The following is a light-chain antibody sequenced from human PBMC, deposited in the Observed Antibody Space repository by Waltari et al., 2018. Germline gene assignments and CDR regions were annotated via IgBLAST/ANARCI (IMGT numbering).Light chain of an antibody. CDR2: NDA. V-gene: IGLV1-44*01. Sequence: QSVLTQPPSASGTPGQRVTIPCSGSSSNAGRNAVNWYHQLPGTAPKLLIFNDADRPSGVPDRFSGSRSATSASLAISGLQSDDESTYYCASWDDRLDAYVFGTGTWVTVL. CDR3: ASWDDRLDAYV. J-gene: IGLJ1*01. CDR1: SSNAGRNA.